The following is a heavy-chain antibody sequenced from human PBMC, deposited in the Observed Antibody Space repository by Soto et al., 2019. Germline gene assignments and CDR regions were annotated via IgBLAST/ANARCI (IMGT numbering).Heavy chain of an antibody. CDR3: ARDNVGVVTATYHYYYGMDV. CDR2: IYHSGST. D-gene: IGHD2-21*02. V-gene: IGHV4-38-2*02. CDR1: GYSISSGYY. J-gene: IGHJ6*02. Sequence: SETLSLTCAVSGYSISSGYYWGWIRQPPGKGLEWIGSIYHSGSTYYNPSLKSRVTISVDTSKNQFSLKLSSVTAADTAVYYCARDNVGVVTATYHYYYGMDVWGQGTTVTVSS.